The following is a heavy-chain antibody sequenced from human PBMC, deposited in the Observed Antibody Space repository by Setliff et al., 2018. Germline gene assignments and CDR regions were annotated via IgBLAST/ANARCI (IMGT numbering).Heavy chain of an antibody. V-gene: IGHV3-74*01. CDR2: IYSDGSMT. D-gene: IGHD3-16*01. CDR1: GFTFGSNW. J-gene: IGHJ4*02. CDR3: AKVDAEGYNYVGFFDS. Sequence: GESLKISCAASGFTFGSNWMNWVRQAPGKGLVWVTRIYSDGSMTDYADSVKGRFTISRDNSKNSLYLEINNLRGEDTARYYCAKVDAEGYNYVGFFDSWGQGTQVTV.